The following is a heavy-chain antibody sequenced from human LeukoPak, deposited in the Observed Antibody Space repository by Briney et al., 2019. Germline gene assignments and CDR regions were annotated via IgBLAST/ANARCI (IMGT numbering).Heavy chain of an antibody. J-gene: IGHJ6*03. D-gene: IGHD3-3*01. CDR2: ISTSGST. CDR1: GGSVSTYY. V-gene: IGHV4-4*07. CDR3: ARDWRHNYYYYMDV. Sequence: SETLSLTCTVSGGSVSTYYWSWIRQPGGKGLEWIGRISTSGSTDYNPSLKSRVTISVEKSKNQFSLKLSSVTAADTAVYYCARDWRHNYYYYMDVWGNGTTVTISS.